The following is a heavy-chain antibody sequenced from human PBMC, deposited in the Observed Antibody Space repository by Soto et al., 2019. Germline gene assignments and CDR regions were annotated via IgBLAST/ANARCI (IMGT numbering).Heavy chain of an antibody. CDR2: INPNSGGT. J-gene: IGHJ6*02. Sequence: ASVKVSCKASGYTFTGYYMHWVRQAPGQGLEWMGWINPNSGGTNYAQKFQGWVTMTRDTSISTAYMELSSLRSDDTAVYYCAGGTSERGYHYGMDVWGQGTTVTVSS. D-gene: IGHD3-10*01. CDR3: AGGTSERGYHYGMDV. CDR1: GYTFTGYY. V-gene: IGHV1-2*04.